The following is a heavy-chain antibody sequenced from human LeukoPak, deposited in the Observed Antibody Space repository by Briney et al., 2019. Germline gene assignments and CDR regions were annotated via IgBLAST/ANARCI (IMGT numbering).Heavy chain of an antibody. J-gene: IGHJ4*02. D-gene: IGHD6-13*01. CDR3: AKEMAAAGNYYFDY. V-gene: IGHV3-23*01. CDR1: GFTFSSYA. CDR2: ISGSGGST. Sequence: GWSLRLACVASGFTFSSYAMSWVRQAPGKGLERVSVISGSGGSTYYADSVKGRFTISRDNSKNTLYLQMNSLTAEDTAVYYCAKEMAAAGNYYFDYWGQGNLVTVSS.